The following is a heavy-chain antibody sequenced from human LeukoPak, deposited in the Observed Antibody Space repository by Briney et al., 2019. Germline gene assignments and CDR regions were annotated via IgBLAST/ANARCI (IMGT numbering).Heavy chain of an antibody. CDR1: GFTFSSYS. J-gene: IGHJ6*03. CDR3: ASSVRSLDLTYYYYYMDV. Sequence: GGSLRLSCAASGFTFSSYSMNWVRQAPGKGLEWVSSISSSSSYIYYADSVKGRFTISRDSAKNSLYLQMNSLRAEDTAVYYCASSVRSLDLTYYYYYMDVWGKGTTVTVSS. CDR2: ISSSSSYI. D-gene: IGHD3/OR15-3a*01. V-gene: IGHV3-21*01.